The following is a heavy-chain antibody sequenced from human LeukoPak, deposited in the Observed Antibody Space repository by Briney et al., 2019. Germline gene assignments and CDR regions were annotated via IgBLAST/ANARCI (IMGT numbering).Heavy chain of an antibody. D-gene: IGHD6-13*01. Sequence: ALVKVSCKASGYTFTSYGISWVRQAPGRGLEWMGWISAYNGITSYAQKLQGRVTMTTDTSTSTAYMELRSLRSDDTAVYYCARDFGSSSWALFDYWGQGTLVTVSS. CDR1: GYTFTSYG. V-gene: IGHV1-18*01. CDR3: ARDFGSSSWALFDY. CDR2: ISAYNGIT. J-gene: IGHJ4*02.